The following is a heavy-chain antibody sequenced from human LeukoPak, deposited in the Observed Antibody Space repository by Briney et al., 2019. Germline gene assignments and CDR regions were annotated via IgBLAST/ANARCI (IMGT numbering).Heavy chain of an antibody. D-gene: IGHD5-24*01. V-gene: IGHV4-59*01. CDR2: IYYSGST. Sequence: SETLSLTCTVSGGSISSYYWSWIRQPPGKGXEWIGYIYYSGSTNYNPSLKSRVTISVDTSKNQFSLKLSSVTAADTAVYYCARYAEMATSYDAFDIWGQGTMVTVSS. CDR1: GGSISSYY. CDR3: ARYAEMATSYDAFDI. J-gene: IGHJ3*02.